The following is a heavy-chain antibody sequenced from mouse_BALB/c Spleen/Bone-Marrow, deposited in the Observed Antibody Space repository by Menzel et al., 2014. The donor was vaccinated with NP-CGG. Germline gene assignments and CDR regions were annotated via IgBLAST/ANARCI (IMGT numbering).Heavy chain of an antibody. V-gene: IGHV2-6-7*01. D-gene: IGHD2-10*02. CDR2: IWRDGST. J-gene: IGHJ4*01. Sequence: VMLVESGPGLVAPSQSLSITSTVSGFSLTGYGVNWVRQPPGKGLEWLGMIWRDGSTDYNSALKSRLSISKDNSKSQVFLKMNSLQTDDTARYYCAREKYGNYYAMDYWGQGTPVTVSS. CDR3: AREKYGNYYAMDY. CDR1: GFSLTGYG.